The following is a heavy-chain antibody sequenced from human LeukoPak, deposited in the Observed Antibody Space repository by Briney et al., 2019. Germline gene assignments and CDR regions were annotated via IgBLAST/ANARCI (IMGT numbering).Heavy chain of an antibody. Sequence: PGGSLRLSCAASGFTFSSYAVSWVRQAPGKGLEWVSAFSGSGGSTYYADSVKGRFTISRDNSKITLYMQMYSLRAENTAVYFCAKSPRGGNLLWDYWGQGTLFTVSS. V-gene: IGHV3-23*01. CDR1: GFTFSSYA. J-gene: IGHJ4*02. CDR3: AKSPRGGNLLWDY. CDR2: FSGSGGST. D-gene: IGHD4-23*01.